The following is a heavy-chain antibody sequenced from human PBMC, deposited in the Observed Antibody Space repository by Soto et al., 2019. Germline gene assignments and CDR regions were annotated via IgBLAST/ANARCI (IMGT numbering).Heavy chain of an antibody. Sequence: QVQLVQYGAEVKRPGASVKVSCKASGYTFTTYDINWVRQATGQGLEWMGWMNPNTGNTAYAQKFQGRVTMTRNTSILTAYMELSGLTSEDTAVYYCARRTHNYRFDPWGQGTLVTVSS. J-gene: IGHJ5*02. V-gene: IGHV1-8*01. CDR2: MNPNTGNT. CDR1: GYTFTTYD. D-gene: IGHD1-1*01. CDR3: ARRTHNYRFDP.